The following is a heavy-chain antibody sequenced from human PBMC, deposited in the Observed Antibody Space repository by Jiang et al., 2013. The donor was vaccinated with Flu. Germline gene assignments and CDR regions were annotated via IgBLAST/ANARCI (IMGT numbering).Heavy chain of an antibody. CDR3: AREVNYVFGICGGDEDCRKSDY. V-gene: IGHV7-4-1*02. J-gene: IGHJ4*02. CDR1: GYTFTSYA. CDR2: INTNTGNP. D-gene: IGHD2-21*01. Sequence: QSGSELKKPGASVKVSCKASGYTFTSYAMNWVRQAPGQGLEWMGWINTNTGNPTYAQGFTGRFVFSLDTSVSTAYLQISSLKAEDTAVYYCAREVNYVFGICGGDEDCRKSDYWGQGTLVTVSS.